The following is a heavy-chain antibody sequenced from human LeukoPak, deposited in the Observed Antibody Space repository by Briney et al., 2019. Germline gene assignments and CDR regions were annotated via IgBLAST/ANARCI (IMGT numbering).Heavy chain of an antibody. CDR2: VYSGGST. CDR3: ARGEDYGDYFDY. Sequence: PGGSLRLSCAASGFTVSSNYMSWVRRAPGKGLEWVSVVYSGGSTYYADSVKGRFTISRDNSKNTLYLQMNSLRAEDTAVYYCARGEDYGDYFDYWGQGTLVTVSS. CDR1: GFTVSSNY. J-gene: IGHJ4*02. V-gene: IGHV3-53*01. D-gene: IGHD4-17*01.